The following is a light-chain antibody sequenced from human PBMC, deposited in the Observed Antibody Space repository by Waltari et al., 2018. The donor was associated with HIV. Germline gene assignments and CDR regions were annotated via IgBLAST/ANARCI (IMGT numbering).Light chain of an antibody. V-gene: IGLV3-25*03. CDR3: QSAYSSGTYVV. CDR1: ALPKQY. J-gene: IGLJ2*01. CDR2: KVM. Sequence: SYELTQQPSVSVSPGQTARITCSGDALPKQYAYWYQQKPGQAPGLANYKVMRRPSGIADRFSGGSSGTTVTFTISGVQAEDEADYYCQSAYSSGTYVVFGGGTKLTVL.